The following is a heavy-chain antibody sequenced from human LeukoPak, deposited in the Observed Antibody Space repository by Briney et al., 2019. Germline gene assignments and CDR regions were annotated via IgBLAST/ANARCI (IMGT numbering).Heavy chain of an antibody. J-gene: IGHJ5*02. V-gene: IGHV1-18*01. D-gene: IGHD2-2*01. CDR3: ARTLLQLLRNYNWFDP. CDR1: GYTFTSYG. CDR2: ISAYNGNT. Sequence: ASVKVSCKASGYTFTSYGISWVRQAPGQGLEWMGWISAYNGNTNYAQKLQGRVTMTTDTSTSTAYMELRSLRSDDTAVYYCARTLLQLLRNYNWFDPWGQGTLVAVSS.